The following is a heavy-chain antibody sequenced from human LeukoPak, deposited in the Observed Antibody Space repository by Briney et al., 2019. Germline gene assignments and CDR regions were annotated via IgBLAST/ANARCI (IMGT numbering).Heavy chain of an antibody. Sequence: PGGSLRLSCAASGFTFSSYAMHWVRQAPGKGLKWVAVISYDGSNKYYADSVKGRFTISRDNSKNTLYLQMNSLRAEDTAVYYCAATVTFPWGQGTLVTVSS. CDR1: GFTFSSYA. CDR3: AATVTFP. V-gene: IGHV3-30-3*01. CDR2: ISYDGSNK. D-gene: IGHD4-17*01. J-gene: IGHJ5*02.